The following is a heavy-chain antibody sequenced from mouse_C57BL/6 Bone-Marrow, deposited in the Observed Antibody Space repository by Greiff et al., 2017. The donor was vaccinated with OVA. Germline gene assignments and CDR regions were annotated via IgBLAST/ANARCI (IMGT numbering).Heavy chain of an antibody. CDR1: GYTFTDYY. V-gene: IGHV1-26*01. D-gene: IGHD2-3*01. CDR3: ARKGYDPLCYAMDY. CDR2: INPNNGGT. Sequence: EVQLQQSGPELVKPGASVKISCKASGYTFTDYYMNWVKQSHGKSLEWIGDINPNNGGTSYNQKFKGKATLTVDKSSSTAYMELRSLTSEDSAVYDCARKGYDPLCYAMDYWGQGTSVTVSS. J-gene: IGHJ4*01.